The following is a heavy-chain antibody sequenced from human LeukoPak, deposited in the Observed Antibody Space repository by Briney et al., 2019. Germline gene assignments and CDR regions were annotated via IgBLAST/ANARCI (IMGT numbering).Heavy chain of an antibody. J-gene: IGHJ5*02. CDR3: ARQRSGWYDVPYWFDP. CDR2: IYYSGST. CDR1: GGSISSSSYY. Sequence: SETLSLTCTVSGGSISSSSYYWGWIRQPPGKGLEWIGSIYYSGSTYYNPSLKSRVTISVDTSKNQFSLKLSSVTAADTAVYYCARQRSGWYDVPYWFDPWGQGTLVTVSS. V-gene: IGHV4-39*01. D-gene: IGHD6-19*01.